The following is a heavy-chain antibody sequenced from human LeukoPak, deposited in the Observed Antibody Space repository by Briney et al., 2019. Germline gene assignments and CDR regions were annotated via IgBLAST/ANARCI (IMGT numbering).Heavy chain of an antibody. V-gene: IGHV3-7*03. Sequence: GGSLRLSCAASGFTFRSYWMRWVRQAPGKGLEWVANIKQDGSEKNYVDSVKGRFTISRDNAKNSLYLQMNSLRAEDTAVYYCARGYSSSWYDWGQGTLVTVSS. J-gene: IGHJ4*02. CDR3: ARGYSSSWYD. CDR2: IKQDGSEK. D-gene: IGHD6-13*01. CDR1: GFTFRSYW.